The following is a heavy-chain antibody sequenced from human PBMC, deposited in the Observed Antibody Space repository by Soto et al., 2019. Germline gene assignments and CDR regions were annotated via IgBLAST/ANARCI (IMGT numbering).Heavy chain of an antibody. CDR1: GYTFTSYY. CDR2: INPGGGST. CDR3: AREATRIYSPRYSSGC. Sequence: QVQLVQSGAEVKKPGASVNVSCKASGYTFTSYYMHWVRQAPGQGLEWMGIINPGGGSTSYPQKFHGRVTITRDPSTSPVYMELPSIASANTAVYYCAREATRIYSPRYSSGCWGYRTRVTVS. V-gene: IGHV1-46*01. J-gene: IGHJ4*01. D-gene: IGHD5-18*01.